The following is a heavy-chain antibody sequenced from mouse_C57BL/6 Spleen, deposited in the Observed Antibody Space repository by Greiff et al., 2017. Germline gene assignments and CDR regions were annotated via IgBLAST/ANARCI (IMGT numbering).Heavy chain of an antibody. Sequence: EVKLVESGGGLVQPGGSMKLSCVASGFTFSNYWMNWVRQSPEKGLEWVAQIRLKSDNYATHYAESVKGRFTISRDDSKSSVYLQMNNLRAEDTGIYYCTGPTVGGRKLGLAYWGQGTLVTVSA. CDR3: TGPTVGGRKLGLAY. CDR1: GFTFSNYW. D-gene: IGHD1-1*01. CDR2: IRLKSDNYAT. J-gene: IGHJ3*01. V-gene: IGHV6-3*01.